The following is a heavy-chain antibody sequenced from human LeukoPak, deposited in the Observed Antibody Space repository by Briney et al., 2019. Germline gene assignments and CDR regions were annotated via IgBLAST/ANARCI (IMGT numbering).Heavy chain of an antibody. V-gene: IGHV1-69*06. CDR2: IIPIFGTA. J-gene: IGHJ3*02. CDR3: ARDKGGGLKDDAFDI. D-gene: IGHD3-16*01. Sequence: ASVKVSCKASGGTFSSYAISWVRQAPGQGLEWMGGIIPIFGTANYAQKFQGRVTITADKSTSTAYMELSSLRSEDTAVYSWARDKGGGLKDDAFDIWGQGTMVTVSS. CDR1: GGTFSSYA.